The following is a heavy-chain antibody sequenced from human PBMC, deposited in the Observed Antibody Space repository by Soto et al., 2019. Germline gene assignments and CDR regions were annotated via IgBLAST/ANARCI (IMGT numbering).Heavy chain of an antibody. Sequence: SVQVSVQVSRYTLPELSMHWVRQAPGKGLEWMGGFDPEDGETIYAQKFQGRVTMTEDTSTDTAYMELSSLRSEDTAVYYCATVRGSYPFDYWGQGTLVTVSS. CDR1: RYTLPELS. CDR2: FDPEDGET. CDR3: ATVRGSYPFDY. D-gene: IGHD1-26*01. V-gene: IGHV1-24*01. J-gene: IGHJ4*02.